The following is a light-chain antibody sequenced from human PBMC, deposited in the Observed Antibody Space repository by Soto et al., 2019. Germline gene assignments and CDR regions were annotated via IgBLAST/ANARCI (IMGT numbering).Light chain of an antibody. CDR1: QSVRSH. CDR2: DTS. V-gene: IGKV3-11*01. CDR3: QQSASFPIT. Sequence: EIVLTQSPATLSLSPGERATLSCRGSQSVRSHLVWYQQKPGQAPRLLIYDTSNRATGIPARFSGSGSGTDFTLTINGLQPEDFATYYCQQSASFPITFGQGTRLDIK. J-gene: IGKJ5*01.